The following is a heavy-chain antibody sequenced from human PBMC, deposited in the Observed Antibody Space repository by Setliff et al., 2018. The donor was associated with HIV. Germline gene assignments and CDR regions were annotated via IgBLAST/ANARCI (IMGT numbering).Heavy chain of an antibody. CDR1: GGSISSANW. D-gene: IGHD7-27*01. CDR2: IYHTGST. CDR3: VRANWGLPFDY. Sequence: SETLSLTCAVSGGSISSANWWSWVRQPPEQGLEWIEEIYHTGSTNYNPSLKSRVTISVDKSKNQFSLRLTSVTAADTAVYYCVRANWGLPFDYWGRGTLVTVSS. J-gene: IGHJ4*02. V-gene: IGHV4-4*02.